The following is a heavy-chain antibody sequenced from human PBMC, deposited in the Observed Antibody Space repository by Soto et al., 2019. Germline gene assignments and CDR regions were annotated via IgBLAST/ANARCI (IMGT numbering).Heavy chain of an antibody. CDR3: ATGQYYYDSSGYYYS. Sequence: QVQLVESGGGLVKPGGSLRLSCAASGFTFSDYYMSWIRQAPGKGLEWVSYISSSSSYTNYADSVKGLFTISRDNAKNSLYLQMNSLRAEDTAVYYCATGQYYYDSSGYYYSWGQGTLVTVSS. CDR1: GFTFSDYY. J-gene: IGHJ4*02. D-gene: IGHD3-22*01. V-gene: IGHV3-11*05. CDR2: ISSSSSYT.